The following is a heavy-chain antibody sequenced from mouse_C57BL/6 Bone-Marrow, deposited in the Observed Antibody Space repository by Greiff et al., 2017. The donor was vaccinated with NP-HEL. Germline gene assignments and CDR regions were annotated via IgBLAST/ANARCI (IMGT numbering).Heavy chain of an antibody. V-gene: IGHV14-4*01. Sequence: VQLQQSGAELVRPGASVKLSCTASGFTITDDYMHWVKQRPEQGLEWIGWIDPENGDTEYASKFQGKATITADTSSNTAYLQLSSLTSEDTAVYYCTTDYGSEGGAMDYWGQGTSVTVSS. CDR1: GFTITDDY. D-gene: IGHD1-1*01. CDR3: TTDYGSEGGAMDY. J-gene: IGHJ4*01. CDR2: IDPENGDT.